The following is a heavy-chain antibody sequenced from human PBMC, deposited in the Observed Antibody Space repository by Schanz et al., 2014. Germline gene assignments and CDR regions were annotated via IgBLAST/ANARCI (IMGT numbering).Heavy chain of an antibody. CDR2: IYYSGST. J-gene: IGHJ5*02. Sequence: QVQLQESGPGLVKPSQTLSLTCTVSGGSISSGGYYWSWIRQHPGKGLEWIGYIYYSGSTYYNPSLKSRVTISVDTSKSQFSLKLSSVTAADTAVYYCARLGSPHCATSDCHHDWFGPWGQGTLVTVSS. D-gene: IGHD1-26*01. CDR1: GGSISSGGYY. CDR3: ARLGSPHCATSDCHHDWFGP. V-gene: IGHV4-31*03.